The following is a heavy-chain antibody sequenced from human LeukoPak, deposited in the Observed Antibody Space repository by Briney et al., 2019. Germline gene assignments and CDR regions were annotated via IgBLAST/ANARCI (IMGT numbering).Heavy chain of an antibody. D-gene: IGHD3-16*01. Sequence: SKTLSLTCAVAGGSISSYYWSWIRRPPAKRLEWIGYIYYSGSTNYNPSLKSRVTISVDTSKNQFSLKLSSVTAADTAVYYCARDRAWRFGELHAFDIWGQGTMVTVSS. CDR3: ARDRAWRFGELHAFDI. J-gene: IGHJ3*02. CDR1: GGSISSYY. CDR2: IYYSGST. V-gene: IGHV4-59*01.